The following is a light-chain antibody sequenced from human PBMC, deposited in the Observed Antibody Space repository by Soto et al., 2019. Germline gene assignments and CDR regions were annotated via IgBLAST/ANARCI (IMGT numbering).Light chain of an antibody. J-gene: IGKJ3*01. CDR1: QRVSTW. CDR3: QQYDNQPFS. Sequence: QMTQSPSSLSASVGDRVTITCRASQRVSTWLAWYHQRPQKGPRSLIYATSRLQNGVPPRFSGSGSGTECTLTISSLEPEDFGTYYCQQYDNQPFSFGPGTKVDV. CDR2: ATS. V-gene: IGKV1D-16*01.